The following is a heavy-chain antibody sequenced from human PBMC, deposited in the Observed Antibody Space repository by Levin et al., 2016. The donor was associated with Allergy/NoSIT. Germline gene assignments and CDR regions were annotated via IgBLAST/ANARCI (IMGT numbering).Heavy chain of an antibody. CDR1: GGSLNTYY. V-gene: IGHV4-59*01. J-gene: IGHJ3*02. D-gene: IGHD2-15*01. CDR2: VYYSGSI. CDR3: ARTSRALIVDAFDT. Sequence: SETLSLTCTVSGGSLNTYYGNWIRHAPGGGLEWIGYVYYSGSIKYNPSLESRVTISVDTSKNQFSLELTSVTAADTAVYYCARTSRALIVDAFDTWSQGTMVTVSS.